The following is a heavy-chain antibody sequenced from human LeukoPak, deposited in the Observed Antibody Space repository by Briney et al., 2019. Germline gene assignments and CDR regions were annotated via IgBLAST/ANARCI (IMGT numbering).Heavy chain of an antibody. Sequence: GGSLRLSCAASGFTFSGSAMHWVRQASGKGLEWVGRIRSKANSYATAYAASVKGRFTISRDDSKNTAYLQMNSLKTGDTAVYYRTKRTNTAVDYWGQGTLVTVSS. V-gene: IGHV3-73*01. D-gene: IGHD5-18*01. CDR1: GFTFSGSA. CDR3: TKRTNTAVDY. CDR2: IRSKANSYAT. J-gene: IGHJ4*02.